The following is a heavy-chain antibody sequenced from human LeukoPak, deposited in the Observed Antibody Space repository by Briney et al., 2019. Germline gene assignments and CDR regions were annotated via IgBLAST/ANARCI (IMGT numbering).Heavy chain of an antibody. D-gene: IGHD2-2*01. V-gene: IGHV3-53*01. Sequence: ETLSLTCAVSGGSISSSNWWSWVRQPPGKGLEWVSVIYSGGSTYYADSVKGRFTISRDNSKNTLYLQMNSLRAEDTAVYYCAKEGTDIVVVPAAVHTADYYMDVWGKGTTVTVSS. CDR2: IYSGGST. CDR3: AKEGTDIVVVPAAVHTADYYMDV. J-gene: IGHJ6*03. CDR1: GGSISSSNW.